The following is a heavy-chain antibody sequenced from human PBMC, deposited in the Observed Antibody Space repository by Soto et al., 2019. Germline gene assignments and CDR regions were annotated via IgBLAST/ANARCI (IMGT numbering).Heavy chain of an antibody. V-gene: IGHV4-34*01. Sequence: QVQLKQWGAGLLKPSETLSLTCAVYGGSFSGYYLTWIRQPPGKGLEWIGEINHGGSTNYNPSLKSRVTISADMSKNQFSLKVNSVTAADTAVYYCARTGRWQDLLNLGPFYYMGVWGEGTPVTVSS. CDR3: ARTGRWQDLLNLGPFYYMGV. J-gene: IGHJ6*03. D-gene: IGHD2-15*01. CDR2: INHGGST. CDR1: GGSFSGYY.